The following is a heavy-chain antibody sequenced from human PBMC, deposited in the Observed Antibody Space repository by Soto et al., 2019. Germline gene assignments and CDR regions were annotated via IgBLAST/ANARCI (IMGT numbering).Heavy chain of an antibody. Sequence: GGSLRLSCSVSGFTLSSYSMNWVRQAPGKGLEWVSSISSSSSYIYYADSVKGRFTISRDNAKNSLYLQMNSLRAEDTAVYYCAASRGRWLRGGAFDIWGQGTMVTVS. J-gene: IGHJ3*02. V-gene: IGHV3-21*01. CDR3: AASRGRWLRGGAFDI. D-gene: IGHD5-12*01. CDR1: GFTLSSYS. CDR2: ISSSSSYI.